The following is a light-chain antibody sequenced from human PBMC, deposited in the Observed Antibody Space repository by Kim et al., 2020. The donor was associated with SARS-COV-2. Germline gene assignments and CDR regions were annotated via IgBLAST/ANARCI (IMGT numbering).Light chain of an antibody. CDR1: NSDIGTYDY. CDR3: SSYTSPNFNWV. Sequence: QSVTISCTGTNSDIGTYDYVSWYQQHPGKPPQLMIYDVRERPSGVSNRFSGSKSANTASLTISGLQAEDEADYYCSSYTSPNFNWVFGGGTQLTVL. V-gene: IGLV2-14*03. J-gene: IGLJ3*02. CDR2: DVR.